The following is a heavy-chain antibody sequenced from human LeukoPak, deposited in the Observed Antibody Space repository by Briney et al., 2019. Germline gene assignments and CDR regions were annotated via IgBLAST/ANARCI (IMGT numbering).Heavy chain of an antibody. CDR2: IIPIFGTA. V-gene: IGHV1-69*05. CDR3: AKHTGYCSGGSCYPHYFDY. CDR1: GGTFSSYA. J-gene: IGHJ4*02. Sequence: SVKVSCKASGGTFSSYAISRVRQAPGQGLEWMGGIIPIFGTANYAQKFQGRVTITTDESTSTAYMELSSLRSEDTAVYYCAKHTGYCSGGSCYPHYFDYWGQGTLVTVSS. D-gene: IGHD2-15*01.